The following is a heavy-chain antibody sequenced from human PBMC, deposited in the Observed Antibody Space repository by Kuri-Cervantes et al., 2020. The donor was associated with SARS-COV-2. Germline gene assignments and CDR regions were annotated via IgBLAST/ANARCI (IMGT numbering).Heavy chain of an antibody. D-gene: IGHD3-3*01. J-gene: IGHJ6*02. Sequence: GESLKISCAASGFTFSSYAMSWVRQAPGKGLEWVSAISGSGGSTYYADSVKGRFTISRDNSKNTLYLQMNSLRAEDTAVYYCAKDGHLTIFGVRLQGYYYYGMDVWGQGTLVTVSS. V-gene: IGHV3-23*01. CDR1: GFTFSSYA. CDR2: ISGSGGST. CDR3: AKDGHLTIFGVRLQGYYYYGMDV.